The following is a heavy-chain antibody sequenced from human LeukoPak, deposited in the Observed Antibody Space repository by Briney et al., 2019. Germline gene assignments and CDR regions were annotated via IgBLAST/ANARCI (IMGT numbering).Heavy chain of an antibody. CDR3: ARVFSGSSRLDY. Sequence: GGSLRLSCAASGFTFSSYAMHWVRQAPGKGLEWVAVVSYDAYNKYYADSVKGRFTISRDNSKNTLFLQMNSLRPEDTAVYYCARVFSGSSRLDYWGQGALVTVSS. D-gene: IGHD3-10*01. CDR2: VSYDAYNK. J-gene: IGHJ4*02. CDR1: GFTFSSYA. V-gene: IGHV3-30-3*01.